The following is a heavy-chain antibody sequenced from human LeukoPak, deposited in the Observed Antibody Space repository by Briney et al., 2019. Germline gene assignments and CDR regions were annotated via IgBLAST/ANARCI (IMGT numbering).Heavy chain of an antibody. Sequence: PGGSLRLSCTASGFTFTNAWMTWVRQAPGKGLGGVVLIKSGSDGETTDYAAPVKGRFAISRDDSKNTLYLQMDSLNSEDSAVYYCTTEYYYDSSGSLFYFDYWGQGSLVTVSS. J-gene: IGHJ4*02. CDR1: GFTFTNAW. V-gene: IGHV3-15*01. CDR3: TTEYYYDSSGSLFYFDY. D-gene: IGHD3-22*01. CDR2: IKSGSDGETT.